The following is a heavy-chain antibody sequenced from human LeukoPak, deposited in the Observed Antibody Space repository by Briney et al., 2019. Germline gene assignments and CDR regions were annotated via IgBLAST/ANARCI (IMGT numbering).Heavy chain of an antibody. V-gene: IGHV3-43*01. J-gene: IGHJ2*01. D-gene: IGHD3-22*01. Sequence: GGSLRLSCAASGFTFDDNTMHWVRQAPGKGLEWVSLINWDGGSTYYADSVKGRFTISRDDTKNSLYLQMNSLRAGDTAVYYCASTTYYYDSSGYGWYFDLWGRGTLVTVSS. CDR2: INWDGGST. CDR3: ASTTYYYDSSGYGWYFDL. CDR1: GFTFDDNT.